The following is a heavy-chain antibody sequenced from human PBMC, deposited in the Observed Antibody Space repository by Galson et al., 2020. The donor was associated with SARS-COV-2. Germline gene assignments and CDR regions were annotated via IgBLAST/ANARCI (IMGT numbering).Heavy chain of an antibody. V-gene: IGHV3-30*02. D-gene: IGHD3-10*01. CDR3: VKRGMVELQYFQY. CDR1: GFTFSTYG. CDR2: IRNDGSNK. J-gene: IGHJ1*01. Sequence: GESLKISCAAPGFTFSTYGMHWVRQAPGKGLEWVAFIRNDGSNKYYADSVKGRFTISRDNSKTTLYLEMNSLRAEDTAVYYCVKRGMVELQYFQYWGQGTLVTVSS.